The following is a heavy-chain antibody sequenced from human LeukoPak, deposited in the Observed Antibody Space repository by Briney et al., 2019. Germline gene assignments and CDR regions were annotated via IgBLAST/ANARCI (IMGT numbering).Heavy chain of an antibody. J-gene: IGHJ3*02. Sequence: GASVKVSCKASGYTFTGYYVHWVRQAPGQGLEWMGWINPNSGGTNYAQKFQGRVTMTRDTSISTAYMELSRLRSDDTAVYYCARDSPYYVDAFDIWGQGTMVTVSS. CDR3: ARDSPYYVDAFDI. CDR1: GYTFTGYY. V-gene: IGHV1-2*02. CDR2: INPNSGGT. D-gene: IGHD3-10*02.